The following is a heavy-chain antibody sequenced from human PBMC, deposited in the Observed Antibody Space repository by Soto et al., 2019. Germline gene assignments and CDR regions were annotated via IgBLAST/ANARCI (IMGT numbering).Heavy chain of an antibody. D-gene: IGHD5-12*01. Sequence: SETLSLTCTVSGGSISSSSYYWGWIRQPPGKGLEWIGSIYYSGSTYYNPSLKSRVTISVDTSKNQFSLKLSSVTAADTAVYYCVRHAQWIIRAYWGQGSLVTVSS. V-gene: IGHV4-39*01. CDR3: VRHAQWIIRAY. CDR1: GGSISSSSYY. CDR2: IYYSGST. J-gene: IGHJ4*02.